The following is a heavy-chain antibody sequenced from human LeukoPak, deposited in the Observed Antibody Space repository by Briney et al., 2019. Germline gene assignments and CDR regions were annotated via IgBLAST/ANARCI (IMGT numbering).Heavy chain of an antibody. CDR1: GYTLLDRY. V-gene: IGHV1-2*02. CDR3: ARDSPRKVVVPAAMYY. Sequence: GASVKVSFKDSGYTLLDRYIHWLRQPPGQGLEWMGWINPNSGGTNYAQKFQGRVTMTRDTSISTAYMALRRLRSDVTAVYYCARDSPRKVVVPAAMYYWGEGTLVTVSS. J-gene: IGHJ4*02. CDR2: INPNSGGT. D-gene: IGHD2-2*01.